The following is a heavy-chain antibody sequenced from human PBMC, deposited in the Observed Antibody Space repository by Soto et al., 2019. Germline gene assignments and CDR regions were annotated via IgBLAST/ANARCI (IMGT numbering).Heavy chain of an antibody. V-gene: IGHV3-30*18. J-gene: IGHJ6*02. Sequence: QVQLVESGGGVVQAGRSLRLSCAASGFTFSNYGMHWVRQTPGKGLEWVALILYDGSNKYYADSVKGRFTISRDNSKNTLYVQVSSLRAGDTAVYYCAKSRDAYNFYFYYGMDVWGQGTTVTVSS. CDR1: GFTFSNYG. CDR3: AKSRDAYNFYFYYGMDV. CDR2: ILYDGSNK. D-gene: IGHD2-2*01.